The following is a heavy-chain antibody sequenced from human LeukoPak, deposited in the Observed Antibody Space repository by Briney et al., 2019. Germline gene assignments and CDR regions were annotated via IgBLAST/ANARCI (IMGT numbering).Heavy chain of an antibody. CDR3: AGDRGGLSQAYYYGMDV. Sequence: PSETLSLTCTVSGGSISSYYWSWIRQPPGEGLEWIGYIYYSGSTNYNPSLKSRVTISVDTSKNQFSLKLSSVTAADTAVYYCAGDRGGLSQAYYYGMDVWGQGTTVTVSS. D-gene: IGHD3-10*01. V-gene: IGHV4-59*01. CDR1: GGSISSYY. CDR2: IYYSGST. J-gene: IGHJ6*02.